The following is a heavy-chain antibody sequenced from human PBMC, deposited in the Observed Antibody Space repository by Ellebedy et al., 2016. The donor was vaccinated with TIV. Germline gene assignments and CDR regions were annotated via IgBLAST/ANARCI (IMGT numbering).Heavy chain of an antibody. CDR2: IIPIFGTA. CDR1: GGTFSSYA. D-gene: IGHD1-26*01. V-gene: IGHV1-69*13. J-gene: IGHJ4*02. Sequence: SVKVSXKASGGTFSSYAISWVRQAPGQGLEWMGGIIPIFGTANYAQKFQGRVTITADESTSTAYMELSSLRSEDTAVYYCARDDGAFSGSYGRQDWGQGTLVTVSS. CDR3: ARDDGAFSGSYGRQD.